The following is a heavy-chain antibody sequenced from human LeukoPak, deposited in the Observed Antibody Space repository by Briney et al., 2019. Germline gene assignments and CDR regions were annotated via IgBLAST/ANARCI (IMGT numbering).Heavy chain of an antibody. D-gene: IGHD1-26*01. V-gene: IGHV4-39*01. CDR3: ARRRSYPYLDY. Sequence: SETLSLTCTVSGGSISSSSYYWGWIRQPPGKGLEWIGSIYYSGSTYYNPSLKSRVTISVDTSKDQFSLKLSSVTAADTAVYYCARRRSYPYLDYWGQGTLVTVSS. CDR1: GGSISSSSYY. CDR2: IYYSGST. J-gene: IGHJ4*02.